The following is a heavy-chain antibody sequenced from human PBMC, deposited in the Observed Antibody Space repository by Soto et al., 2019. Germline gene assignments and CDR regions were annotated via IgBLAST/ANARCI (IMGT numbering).Heavy chain of an antibody. CDR3: EKVGPDCSGGSFYIPEAYYYGMDV. D-gene: IGHD2-15*01. CDR2: ISYDGSNK. J-gene: IGHJ6*02. Sequence: GGSLRLSCAASGFTFSSYGMHWVRQAPGKGLEWVAVISYDGSNKYYADSVKGRFTISRDNSKNTLYLQMNSLRAEDTAVYYCEKVGPDCSGGSFYIPEAYYYGMDVWGQGTTVTVSS. CDR1: GFTFSSYG. V-gene: IGHV3-30*18.